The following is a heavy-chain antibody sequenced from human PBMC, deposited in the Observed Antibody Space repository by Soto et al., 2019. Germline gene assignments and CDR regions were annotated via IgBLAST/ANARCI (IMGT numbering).Heavy chain of an antibody. CDR1: GGSISSGGYY. CDR3: AGSIAAAGDFDY. D-gene: IGHD6-13*01. CDR2: IYYSGST. Sequence: SETLSLTCTVSGGSISSGGYYWSWIRQHPGKGLEWIGYIYYSGSTYYNPSLKSRVTISVDTSKNQFSLKLSSVTAADTAVYYCAGSIAAAGDFDYWGQGTLVTVSS. V-gene: IGHV4-31*03. J-gene: IGHJ4*02.